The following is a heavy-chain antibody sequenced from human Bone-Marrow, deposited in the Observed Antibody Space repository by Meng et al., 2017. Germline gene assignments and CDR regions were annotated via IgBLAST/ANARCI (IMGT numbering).Heavy chain of an antibody. CDR1: GYTFTSYG. V-gene: IGHV1-18*01. CDR3: ARAQQLRYFDWLSLHTPIAEYYYYYYGMDV. D-gene: IGHD3-9*01. J-gene: IGHJ6*02. CDR2: ISAYNGNT. Sequence: ASVKVSCKASGYTFTSYGISWVRQAPGQGLEWMGWISAYNGNTNYAQKLQGRVTMTTDTSTSTAYLELRSLRSDDTAVYYCARAQQLRYFDWLSLHTPIAEYYYYYYGMDVWGQGTTVTVSS.